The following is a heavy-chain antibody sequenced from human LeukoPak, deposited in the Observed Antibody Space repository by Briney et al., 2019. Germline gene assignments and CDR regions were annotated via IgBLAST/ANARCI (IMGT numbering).Heavy chain of an antibody. J-gene: IGHJ5*02. CDR1: GGSFSGYY. CDR2: ISHSGST. V-gene: IGHV4-34*01. D-gene: IGHD6-19*01. CDR3: ASRIAVAGDWFDP. Sequence: SETLSLTCAVYGGSFSGYYWSWIRQPPGKGLEWIGEISHSGSTNYNPSLKSRVTISVDTSKNQFSLKLSSVTAADTAVYYCASRIAVAGDWFDPWGQGTLVTVSS.